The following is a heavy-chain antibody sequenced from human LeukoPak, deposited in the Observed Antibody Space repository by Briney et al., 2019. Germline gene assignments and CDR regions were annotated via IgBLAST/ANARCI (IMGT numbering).Heavy chain of an antibody. CDR1: GFTLSSYA. J-gene: IGHJ4*02. Sequence: GGSLRLSCAASGFTLSSYAMHWVRQAPGKGLEWVAVISYDGSNKYYADSVKGRFTISRDNSKNTLYLQMNSLRAEDTAVYYCARDRLAVATTPDYWGQGTLVTVSS. V-gene: IGHV3-30*04. CDR3: ARDRLAVATTPDY. CDR2: ISYDGSNK. D-gene: IGHD5-12*01.